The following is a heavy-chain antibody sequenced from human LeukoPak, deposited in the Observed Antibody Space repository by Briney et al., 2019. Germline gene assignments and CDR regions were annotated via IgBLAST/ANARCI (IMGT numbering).Heavy chain of an antibody. CDR2: IYYSGST. J-gene: IGHJ3*02. D-gene: IGHD2-2*01. V-gene: IGHV4-39*07. Sequence: SETLSLTCTVSGGSISSSSYYWGWIRQPPGKGLEWIGSIYYSGSTYYNPSLKSRVTISVDTSKNQFSLKLSSVTAADTAVYYCARDRNPVVPAADDAFDIWGQGTMVTVSS. CDR3: ARDRNPVVPAADDAFDI. CDR1: GGSISSSSYY.